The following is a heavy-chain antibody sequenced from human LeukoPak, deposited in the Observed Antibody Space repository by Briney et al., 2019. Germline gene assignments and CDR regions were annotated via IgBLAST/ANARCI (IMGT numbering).Heavy chain of an antibody. D-gene: IGHD3-22*01. V-gene: IGHV3-20*04. Sequence: GGSLRLSCTASGFAFDEHGMSWVRQVPGKGLEWVSGINWSGGSTGYADPLRGRFTISRDNAKNSLYLQMDSLRAEDTAVYYCAKLDYYDSSGYQHDDYWGQGTLVTVSS. CDR1: GFAFDEHG. J-gene: IGHJ4*02. CDR3: AKLDYYDSSGYQHDDY. CDR2: INWSGGST.